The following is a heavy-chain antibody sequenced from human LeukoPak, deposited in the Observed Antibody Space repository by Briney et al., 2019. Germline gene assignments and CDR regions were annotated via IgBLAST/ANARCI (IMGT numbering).Heavy chain of an antibody. CDR3: ARIQSSASPFDY. CDR1: GGSFTTYY. V-gene: IGHV4-59*01. J-gene: IGHJ4*02. Sequence: SETLSLTCTVSGGSFTTYYWSWIRQPQGKRREWVGYIYYTAPTTYNPSLESRVTILINTSNNQFSLRLSSVTAADTAVYYCARIQSSASPFDYWGQGTLVTVSS. D-gene: IGHD2-2*01. CDR2: IYYTAPT.